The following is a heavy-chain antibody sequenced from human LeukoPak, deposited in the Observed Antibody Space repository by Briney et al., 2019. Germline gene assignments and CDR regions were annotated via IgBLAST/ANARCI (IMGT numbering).Heavy chain of an antibody. D-gene: IGHD3-22*01. CDR2: ISSSSSCI. V-gene: IGHV3-21*01. Sequence: GGSLRLSCAASGFTFSSYSMNWVRQAPGKGLEWVSSISSSSSCIYYADSVKGRFTISRDNAKNSLYLQMNSLRAEDTAVYYCARGSFAQDYYDSSGYQNWFDPWGQGTLVTVSS. J-gene: IGHJ5*02. CDR3: ARGSFAQDYYDSSGYQNWFDP. CDR1: GFTFSSYS.